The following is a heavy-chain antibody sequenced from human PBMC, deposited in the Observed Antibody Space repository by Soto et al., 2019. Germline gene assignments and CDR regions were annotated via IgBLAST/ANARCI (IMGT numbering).Heavy chain of an antibody. J-gene: IGHJ6*03. V-gene: IGHV3-48*01. Sequence: EVQLVESGGGLVQPGGSLRLSCAASGFTFSSYSMNWVRQAPGKGLEWVSYISSSSSTIYYADSVKGRFTISRDNAKNSLYLQMNSLRAEDTAVYYCAMVVPAATYYYYYMDVWGKGTTVTVSS. CDR3: AMVVPAATYYYYYMDV. D-gene: IGHD2-2*01. CDR2: ISSSSSTI. CDR1: GFTFSSYS.